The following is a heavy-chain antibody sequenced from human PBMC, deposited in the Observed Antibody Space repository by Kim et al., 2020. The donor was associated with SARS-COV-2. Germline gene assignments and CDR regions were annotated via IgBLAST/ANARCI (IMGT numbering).Heavy chain of an antibody. D-gene: IGHD2-15*01. J-gene: IGHJ4*02. Sequence: YNPTLKSRVTISVDTSKNQFSLKLSSVTAADTAVYYCARHCSGGSCGFDYWGQGTLVTVSS. V-gene: IGHV4-59*08. CDR3: ARHCSGGSCGFDY.